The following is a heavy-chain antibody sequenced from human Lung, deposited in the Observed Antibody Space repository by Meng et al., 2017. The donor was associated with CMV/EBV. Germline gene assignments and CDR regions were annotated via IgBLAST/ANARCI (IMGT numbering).Heavy chain of an antibody. J-gene: IGHJ5*02. CDR2: INPSGDNT. V-gene: IGHV1-46*03. Sequence: ASXXVSXKASAYTFPRHWMHWVRQAPGQGPEWMVVINPSGDNTLYAQRFQVRLTLTRDTSTNTVYMDLGSLTSEDSAVYFCARDNSDSTSSWWFDPWGQGXLVTVSS. D-gene: IGHD2/OR15-2a*01. CDR3: ARDNSDSTSSWWFDP. CDR1: AYTFPRHW.